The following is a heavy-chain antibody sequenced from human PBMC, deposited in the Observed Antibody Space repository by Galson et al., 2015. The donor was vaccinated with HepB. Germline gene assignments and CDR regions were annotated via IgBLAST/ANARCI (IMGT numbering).Heavy chain of an antibody. V-gene: IGHV1-46*01. Sequence: SVKVSCKASGYTFTSYYMHWVRQAPGQGLEWMGIINPSGGSTSYAQKFQGRVTMTRDTSTSTVYMELSSLRSEDTAVYFCARTLTTGGFFDYWGQGTLVTVSS. D-gene: IGHD4-11*01. CDR2: INPSGGST. J-gene: IGHJ4*02. CDR1: GYTFTSYY. CDR3: ARTLTTGGFFDY.